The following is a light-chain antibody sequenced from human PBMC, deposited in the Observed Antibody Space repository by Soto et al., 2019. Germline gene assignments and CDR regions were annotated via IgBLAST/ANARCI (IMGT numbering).Light chain of an antibody. J-gene: IGKJ5*01. CDR1: QTISSY. CDR3: QHRMNWPLT. V-gene: IGKV3-11*01. Sequence: EIVLTQSPGTLSLSPGERATRSCSASQTISSYLLWYQQKPGQAPRLLIYDASNRATGIPARFSGSGSETDFTLTISSLEPEDFAVYYCQHRMNWPLTFGQGTRLEIK. CDR2: DAS.